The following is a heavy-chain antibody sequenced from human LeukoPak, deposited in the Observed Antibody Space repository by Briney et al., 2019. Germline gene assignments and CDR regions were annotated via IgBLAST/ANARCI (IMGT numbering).Heavy chain of an antibody. CDR3: ARDLLGNSGSYLRHPNGPPFDY. CDR2: INSDGSST. Sequence: PGGSLRLSCAASGFTFSSYWMHWVRQAPGKGLAWVSRINSDGSSTSYADSVKGRFTISRDNAKNTLYLQMNSLRAEDTAVYYCARDLLGNSGSYLRHPNGPPFDYWGQGTLVTVSS. V-gene: IGHV3-74*01. CDR1: GFTFSSYW. J-gene: IGHJ4*02. D-gene: IGHD1-26*01.